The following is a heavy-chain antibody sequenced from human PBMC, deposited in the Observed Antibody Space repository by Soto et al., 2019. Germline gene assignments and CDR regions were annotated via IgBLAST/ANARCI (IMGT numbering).Heavy chain of an antibody. D-gene: IGHD5-12*01. V-gene: IGHV1-69*13. J-gene: IGHJ6*02. CDR2: IIPIFGTA. CDR1: GGTFSSYA. Sequence: SVKVSCKASGGTFSSYAISWVRQAPGQGLEWMGGIIPIFGTANYAQRFQGRVTITADESTSTAYMELSSLRSEDTAVYYCARDIGSIRDIVDARGDYYGMDVWGQGTTVTVSS. CDR3: ARDIGSIRDIVDARGDYYGMDV.